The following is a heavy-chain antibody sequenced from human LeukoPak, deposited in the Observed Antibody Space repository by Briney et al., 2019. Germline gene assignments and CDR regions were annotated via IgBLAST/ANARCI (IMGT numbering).Heavy chain of an antibody. D-gene: IGHD3-3*01. CDR2: VSYDGSNK. CDR1: GFIFSSYA. V-gene: IGHV3-30-3*01. J-gene: IGHJ5*02. Sequence: GGSLRLSCAASGFIFSSYATHWVRQAPGKGLEWVAVVSYDGSNKNYADSVRGRFTISRDNSKNTLYLQMNSLRVEDTAVYYCARDRDSSGYYMISGFDPWGQGTPVTVSS. CDR3: ARDRDSSGYYMISGFDP.